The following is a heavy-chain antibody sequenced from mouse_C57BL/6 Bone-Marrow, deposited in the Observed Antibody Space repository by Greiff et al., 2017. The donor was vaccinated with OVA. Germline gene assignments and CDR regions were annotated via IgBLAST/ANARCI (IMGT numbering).Heavy chain of an antibody. CDR2: ITHSGET. Sequence: LQESGPGLVKPSQSLFLTCSITGFPITSGYYWIWIRQSPGKPLEWMGYITHSGETFYNPSLQSPISITRETSKNQFFLQLNSVTTEDTAMYYCAGAPYDGKAMDYWGQGTSVTVSS. CDR3: AGAPYDGKAMDY. D-gene: IGHD2-12*01. J-gene: IGHJ4*01. CDR1: GFPITSGYY. V-gene: IGHV12-3*01.